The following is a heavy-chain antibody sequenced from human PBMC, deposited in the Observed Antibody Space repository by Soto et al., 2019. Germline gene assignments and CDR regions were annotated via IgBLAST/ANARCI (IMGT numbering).Heavy chain of an antibody. Sequence: PSETLSLTCAVYGGSFSGYYWSWIRKPPGKGLEWIGEINHSGSTNYNPSLKSRVTISVDTSKNQFSLKLSSVTAADTAVYYCASGRWLQARGYYYYYGMDVWGQGTTVTVSS. CDR2: INHSGST. V-gene: IGHV4-34*01. CDR1: GGSFSGYY. D-gene: IGHD5-12*01. CDR3: ASGRWLQARGYYYYYGMDV. J-gene: IGHJ6*02.